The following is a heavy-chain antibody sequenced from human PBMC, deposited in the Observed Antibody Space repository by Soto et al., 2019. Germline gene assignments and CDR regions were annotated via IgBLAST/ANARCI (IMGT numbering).Heavy chain of an antibody. CDR1: GGSISSSSYY. V-gene: IGHV4-39*01. D-gene: IGHD3-9*01. CDR2: IYYSGST. Sequence: PSATLSLTCTVSGGSISSSSYYWGWIRQPPGKGLEWIGSIYYSGSTYYNPSLKSRVTISVDTSKNQFFLKLSSVTAADTAVYYCATVATYYDILTGYYTPYFDYWGQGTLVTVSS. J-gene: IGHJ4*02. CDR3: ATVATYYDILTGYYTPYFDY.